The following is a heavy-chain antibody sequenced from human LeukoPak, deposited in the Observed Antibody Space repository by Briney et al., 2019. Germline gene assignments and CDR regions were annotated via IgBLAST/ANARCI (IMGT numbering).Heavy chain of an antibody. V-gene: IGHV3-23*01. CDR2: ISGSGGST. J-gene: IGHJ4*02. Sequence: GGSLRLSCAASGFTFSSYAMSWVRQARGKGLEWVSAISGSGGSTYYADSVKGRFTISRDNSKNTLYLQMNSLRAEDTAVYYCAKVEDFSITMVRGVSYYFDYWGQGTLVTVSS. CDR3: AKVEDFSITMVRGVSYYFDY. CDR1: GFTFSSYA. D-gene: IGHD3-10*01.